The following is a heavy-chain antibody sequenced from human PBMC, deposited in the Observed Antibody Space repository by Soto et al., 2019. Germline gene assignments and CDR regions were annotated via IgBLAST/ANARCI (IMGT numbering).Heavy chain of an antibody. V-gene: IGHV3-48*02. J-gene: IGHJ3*02. CDR1: GFTFSSYN. Sequence: EVQLVESGGGLVQPGGSLRLSCAASGFTFSSYNMIWVRQAPGKGLEWVSFIGSRSSTRYYADSVKGRFTISRDNAKNSLYLQMNSLRDEDTAVYYCATLFDIWGQGTMVTVSS. CDR2: IGSRSSTR. CDR3: ATLFDI.